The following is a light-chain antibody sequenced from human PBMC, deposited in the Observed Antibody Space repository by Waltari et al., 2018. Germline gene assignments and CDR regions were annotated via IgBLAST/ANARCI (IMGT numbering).Light chain of an antibody. CDR3: QQYYDVPYT. V-gene: IGKV4-1*01. CDR2: WAS. CDR1: QSVLYNSNKKNY. Sequence: DIVMTQSPDSLAVSLGERPTVNCKSSQSVLYNSNKKNYLAWYQQRPGQPPRLLIYWASIRQSGIPDRFRGSGSATEFTLTITSLQAEDVAVYYCQQYYDVPYTFGQGTKVEI. J-gene: IGKJ2*01.